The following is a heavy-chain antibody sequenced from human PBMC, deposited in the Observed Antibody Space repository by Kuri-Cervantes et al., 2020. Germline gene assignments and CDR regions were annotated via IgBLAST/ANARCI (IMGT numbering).Heavy chain of an antibody. CDR2: IWYDGGNK. CDR1: GFTFRSYG. D-gene: IGHD6-6*01. CDR3: VSGLVY. Sequence: GGSLRLSCAASGFTFRSYGMHWVRQAPGKGLEWVAVIWYDGGNKYYTDSVKGRFTISRDNSKNSMFLQMNNLRLDDTAVYYCVSGLVYWGQGTLVTVSS. J-gene: IGHJ4*02. V-gene: IGHV3-33*08.